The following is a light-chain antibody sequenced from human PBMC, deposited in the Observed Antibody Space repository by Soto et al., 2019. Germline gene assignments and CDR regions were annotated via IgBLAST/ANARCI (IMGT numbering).Light chain of an antibody. CDR1: SSNIGAGYD. CDR3: QSYDSSLSGLV. CDR2: GNS. V-gene: IGLV1-40*01. J-gene: IGLJ3*02. Sequence: QSVLTQPPSVSGAPGQRVTISCTWSSSNIGAGYDVHWYQQLPGTAPKLLIYGNSNRPSGVPDRFSGSKSGTSDSLAITGLQAEDEADYYFQSYDSSLSGLVFGGGTKLTVL.